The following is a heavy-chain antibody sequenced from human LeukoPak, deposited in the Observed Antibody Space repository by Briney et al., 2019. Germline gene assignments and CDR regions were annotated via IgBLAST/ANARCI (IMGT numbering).Heavy chain of an antibody. Sequence: GGSLRLSCAASGFTFSSYGMHWVRQAPGKGLGGVAFIRYDGSNKYYADSVKGRFTISRDNSKNTLYLQMNSLRAEDTAVYYCAKDMALRLTTVGDFDYWGQGTLVTVSS. J-gene: IGHJ4*02. CDR3: AKDMALRLTTVGDFDY. D-gene: IGHD4-23*01. V-gene: IGHV3-30*02. CDR2: IRYDGSNK. CDR1: GFTFSSYG.